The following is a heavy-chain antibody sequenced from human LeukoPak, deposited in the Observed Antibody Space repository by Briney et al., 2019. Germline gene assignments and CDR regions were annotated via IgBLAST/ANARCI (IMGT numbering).Heavy chain of an antibody. J-gene: IGHJ4*02. CDR3: AKDGRYYYDSSGYYPDY. D-gene: IGHD3-22*01. CDR1: GFTFSSYA. Sequence: PGGSLRLSCAASGFTFSSYAMSWVRQAPGKGLERVSAISGSGGSTYYADSVKGRFAISRDNSKNTLYLQMNSLRAEDTAVYYCAKDGRYYYDSSGYYPDYWGQGTLVTVSS. V-gene: IGHV3-23*01. CDR2: ISGSGGST.